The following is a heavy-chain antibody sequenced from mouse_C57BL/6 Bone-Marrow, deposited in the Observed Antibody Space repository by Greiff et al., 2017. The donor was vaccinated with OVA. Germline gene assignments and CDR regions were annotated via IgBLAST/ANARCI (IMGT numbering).Heavy chain of an antibody. J-gene: IGHJ3*01. D-gene: IGHD1-1*01. Sequence: EVQLQQSGPVLVKPGASVKMSCKASGYTFTDYYMNWVKQSHGKSLEWIGVINPYNGGTSYNQKFKGKATLTVDKSSSTAYMELNSLTSEDSAVYYCARPITTVVARDWFAYWGQGTLVTVSA. CDR3: ARPITTVVARDWFAY. CDR1: GYTFTDYY. CDR2: INPYNGGT. V-gene: IGHV1-19*01.